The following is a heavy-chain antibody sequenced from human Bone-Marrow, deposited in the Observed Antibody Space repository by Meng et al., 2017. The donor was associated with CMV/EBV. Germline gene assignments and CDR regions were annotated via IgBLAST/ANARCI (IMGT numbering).Heavy chain of an antibody. J-gene: IGHJ4*02. CDR1: GFTFSSYS. CDR3: ASVDYVWGSYRYTASTSDY. V-gene: IGHV3-21*01. CDR2: ISSSSSYI. D-gene: IGHD3-16*02. Sequence: GGSLRLSCAASGFTFSSYSMNWVRQAPGKGLEWVSSISSSSSYIYYADSVKGRFTISRDNAKNSLYLQMNSLRAEDTAVYYCASVDYVWGSYRYTASTSDYWAQGTLVTVSS.